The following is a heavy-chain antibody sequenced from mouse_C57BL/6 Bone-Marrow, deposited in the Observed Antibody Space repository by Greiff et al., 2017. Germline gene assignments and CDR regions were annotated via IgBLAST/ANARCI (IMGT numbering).Heavy chain of an antibody. CDR3: ARVGRYTHFDY. Sequence: EVQLQQSGPELVKPGASVKISCKASGYTFTDYYMNWVKQSHGKGLEWIGDINPNNGGTSYNQKFKGKATLTVYKSSSTAYMELCSLTSGDSAVYYCARVGRYTHFDYWGQGTTLTVSS. CDR1: GYTFTDYY. D-gene: IGHD2-12*01. CDR2: INPNNGGT. J-gene: IGHJ2*01. V-gene: IGHV1-26*01.